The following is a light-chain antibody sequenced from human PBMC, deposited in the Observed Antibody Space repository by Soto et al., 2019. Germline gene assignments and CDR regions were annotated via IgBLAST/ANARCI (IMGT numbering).Light chain of an antibody. CDR1: RNLLYNDKNY. J-gene: IGKJ2*02. Sequence: DIVMTQAPDSLAASLGAIVTINCKSSRNLLYNDKNYVAWYQQRPGQAPKLLIYWASTRESEVPVRISGSGSVKDFRLTIRDLHAVAAAVYYCQQFYTPPRTFGQGTRVEI. V-gene: IGKV4-1*01. CDR3: QQFYTPPRT. CDR2: WAS.